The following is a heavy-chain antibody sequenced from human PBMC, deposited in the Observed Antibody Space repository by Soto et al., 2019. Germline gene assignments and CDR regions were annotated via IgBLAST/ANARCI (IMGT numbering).Heavy chain of an antibody. CDR1: GYTFTSYG. CDR2: ISAYNGNT. D-gene: IGHD3-22*01. Sequence: GASVKVSCKASGYTFTSYGISWVRQAPGQGLEWMGWISAYNGNTNYAQKLQGRVTMTTDTSTSTAYTELRSLRSDDTAVYYCAREPAYYYDSSGYDAALDAFDIWGQGTMVTVSS. CDR3: AREPAYYYDSSGYDAALDAFDI. J-gene: IGHJ3*02. V-gene: IGHV1-18*04.